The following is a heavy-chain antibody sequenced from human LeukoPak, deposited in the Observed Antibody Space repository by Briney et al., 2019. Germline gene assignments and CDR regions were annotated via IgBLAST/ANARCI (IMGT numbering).Heavy chain of an antibody. D-gene: IGHD5-12*01. J-gene: IGHJ4*02. Sequence: GGSLRLSCAASGFTFSSYAVHWVRQAPGKGLEWVAVISYDGSNKYYADSVKGRFTISRDNSKNTLYLQMNSLRAEDTAVYYCARVEASGYDYGAFDYWGQGTLVTVSS. V-gene: IGHV3-30*04. CDR2: ISYDGSNK. CDR3: ARVEASGYDYGAFDY. CDR1: GFTFSSYA.